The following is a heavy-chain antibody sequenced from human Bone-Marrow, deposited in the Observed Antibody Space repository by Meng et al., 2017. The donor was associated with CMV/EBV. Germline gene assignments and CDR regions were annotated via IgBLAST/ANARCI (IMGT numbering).Heavy chain of an antibody. V-gene: IGHV4-39*07. CDR3: ARDPIYRAAAGYYYYYGMDV. CDR2: INHSGST. D-gene: IGHD6-13*01. Sequence: SETLSLTCTVSGDSISRIDDYWGWIRQPPGKGLEWIGEINHSGSTNYNPSLKSRVTISVDTSKNQFSLKLSSVTAADTAVYYCARDPIYRAAAGYYYYYGMDVWGQGTTVTVSS. CDR1: GDSISRIDDY. J-gene: IGHJ6*02.